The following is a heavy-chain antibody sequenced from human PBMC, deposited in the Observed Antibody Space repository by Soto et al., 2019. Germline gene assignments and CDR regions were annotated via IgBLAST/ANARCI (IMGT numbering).Heavy chain of an antibody. Sequence: EVQLVESGGGLVQPGGSLRLSCAASGFSFSSYSMNWVRQAPGKGLEGISYISSRSDVIYYADSLKGRFTVSRDNAKNSLYLQMTSLGDEDSAVYYCARPGQGVLFYYAMDVWGQGTTVTVSS. D-gene: IGHD3-10*01. CDR1: GFSFSSYS. CDR3: ARPGQGVLFYYAMDV. V-gene: IGHV3-48*02. J-gene: IGHJ6*02. CDR2: ISSRSDVI.